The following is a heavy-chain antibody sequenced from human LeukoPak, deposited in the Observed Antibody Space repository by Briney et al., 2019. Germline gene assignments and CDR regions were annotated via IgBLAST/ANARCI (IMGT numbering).Heavy chain of an antibody. Sequence: GGSLRLSCAASGFSFDDYGMSWVRQAPGQGLEWVSGINWNGGSAGYADSVKGRFTISRDNAKNSLYLQMSSLRAEDTALYYCARGFLADLSMVWVDYWGQGTLVTVSS. CDR1: GFSFDDYG. CDR3: ARGFLADLSMVWVDY. D-gene: IGHD3-10*01. V-gene: IGHV3-20*04. J-gene: IGHJ4*02. CDR2: INWNGGSA.